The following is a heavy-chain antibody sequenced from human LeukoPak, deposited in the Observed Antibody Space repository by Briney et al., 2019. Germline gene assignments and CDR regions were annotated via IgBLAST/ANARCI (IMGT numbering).Heavy chain of an antibody. V-gene: IGHV1-2*02. CDR1: GYTFTGYY. CDR2: INPNSGGT. Sequence: ASVKVSCKASGYTFTGYYMHWVRQAPGQGLEWMGWINPNSGGTNYAQKFQGRVTMTRDTSISTAYMELSRLRSDDTAVYYCARDGDGYSPAYYMDVWGKGTTVTISS. J-gene: IGHJ6*03. CDR3: ARDGDGYSPAYYMDV. D-gene: IGHD5-24*01.